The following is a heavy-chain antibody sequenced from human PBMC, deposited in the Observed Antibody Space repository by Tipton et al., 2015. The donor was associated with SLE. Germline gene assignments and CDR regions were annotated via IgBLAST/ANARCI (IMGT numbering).Heavy chain of an antibody. CDR1: GGSISSSSYY. CDR2: IHYSGST. Sequence: TLSLTCTVSGGSISSSSYYWGWIRQPPGKGLEWIGSIHYSGSTSYNSSLESRVTISIDTSKSQFSLKLSSVTASDMAEYYCAGTSSSGWYVIDYWGQGILVTVSS. CDR3: AGTSSSGWYVIDY. V-gene: IGHV4-39*01. D-gene: IGHD6-19*01. J-gene: IGHJ4*02.